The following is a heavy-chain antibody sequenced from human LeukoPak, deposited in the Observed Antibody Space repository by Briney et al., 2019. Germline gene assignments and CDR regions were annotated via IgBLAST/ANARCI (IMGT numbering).Heavy chain of an antibody. J-gene: IGHJ5*02. Sequence: SETLSLTCAVYGGSFSGYYWSWIRQPQGKGLEWIGEINHSGSTNYNPSLKSRVTISVDTSKNQFSLKLSSVTAADTAVYYCARGWRNRFMMYYYDSSGYYNWFDPWGQGTLVTVSS. CDR3: ARGWRNRFMMYYYDSSGYYNWFDP. D-gene: IGHD3-22*01. V-gene: IGHV4-34*01. CDR1: GGSFSGYY. CDR2: INHSGST.